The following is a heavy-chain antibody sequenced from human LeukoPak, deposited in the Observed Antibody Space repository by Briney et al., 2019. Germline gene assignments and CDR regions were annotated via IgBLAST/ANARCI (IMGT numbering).Heavy chain of an antibody. V-gene: IGHV4-39*01. D-gene: IGHD3-22*01. CDR1: GGSISSNSYY. J-gene: IGHJ4*02. CDR2: IYYSGST. CDR3: ARQVRDSSPGLYFDY. Sequence: SETLSLTCAVSGGSISSNSYYWGWIRQPPGKGLEWIGSIYYSGSTHYNPSLKSRVTISVDTSKNQFSLKLSSVTAADTAVYYCARQVRDSSPGLYFDYWGQGTLVTVSS.